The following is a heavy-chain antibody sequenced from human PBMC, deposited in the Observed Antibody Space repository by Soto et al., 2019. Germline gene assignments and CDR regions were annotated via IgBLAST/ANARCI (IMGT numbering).Heavy chain of an antibody. J-gene: IGHJ5*02. Sequence: GWSLRLSCAASGFTFSSYAMHWVRQAPGKGLEWVAVISYDGSNKYYADSVKGRFTISRDNSKNTLYLQMNSLRAEDTAVYYCARDLSSSSSGWFDPWGQGTLVTVSS. CDR1: GFTFSSYA. D-gene: IGHD6-6*01. CDR2: ISYDGSNK. CDR3: ARDLSSSSSGWFDP. V-gene: IGHV3-30-3*01.